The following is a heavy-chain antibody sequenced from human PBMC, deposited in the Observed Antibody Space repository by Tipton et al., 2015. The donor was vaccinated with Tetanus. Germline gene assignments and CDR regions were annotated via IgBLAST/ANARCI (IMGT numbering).Heavy chain of an antibody. Sequence: SLRLSCAASGMTLSYFAMSWVRQAPGKGLEWVSGISGSGDRIFYADSVKGRFTISRDNAKNTLYLQMNSLRAEDTAVYYCSRDPNVDVVVVEPYDAFDIWGQGTMVTVSS. CDR2: ISGSGDRI. D-gene: IGHD2-15*01. J-gene: IGHJ3*02. CDR3: SRDPNVDVVVVEPYDAFDI. V-gene: IGHV3-23*01. CDR1: GMTLSYFA.